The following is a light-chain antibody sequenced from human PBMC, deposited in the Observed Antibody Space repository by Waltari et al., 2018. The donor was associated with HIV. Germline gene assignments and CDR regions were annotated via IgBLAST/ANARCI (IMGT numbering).Light chain of an antibody. J-gene: IGLJ1*01. CDR3: NSRDSGANHYV. CDR1: RLRSYY. V-gene: IGLV3-19*01. Sequence: SSELTQDPAVSVALGQTVRITCQGDRLRSYYASWYQQKPGQAPVVVIYGRNKRLSGIPDRFSGSTSGNTASLTITGAQAEDEAHDYCNSRDSGANHYVFGSGTKVTVL. CDR2: GRN.